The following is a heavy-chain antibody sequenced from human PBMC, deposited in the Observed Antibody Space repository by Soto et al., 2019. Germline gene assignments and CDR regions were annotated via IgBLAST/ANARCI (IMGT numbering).Heavy chain of an antibody. J-gene: IGHJ6*02. D-gene: IGHD2-2*01. V-gene: IGHV3-21*01. CDR1: GFTFSSYS. Sequence: GGSLRLSCAASGFTFSSYSMNWVRQAPGKGLEWVSSISSSSSYIYYADSVKGRFTISRDNAKNSLYLQMNSLRAEDTAVYYCAKSPCGSCLYGMDVWGQGTTVTVSS. CDR3: AKSPCGSCLYGMDV. CDR2: ISSSSSYI.